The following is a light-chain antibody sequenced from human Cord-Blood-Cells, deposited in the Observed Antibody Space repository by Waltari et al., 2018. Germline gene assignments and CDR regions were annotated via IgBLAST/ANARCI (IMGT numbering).Light chain of an antibody. V-gene: IGKV2-28*01. CDR2: FGS. J-gene: IGKJ2*03. Sequence: DIVMTQSPLSLPVTPAEPASISCRSSQSPLHSNGNNYLDWYLQKPGQSPQLLIYFGSNRVPGVPDRFTGSGSGTDVTLKISIVEAEDVGLYYCMKAIHALYSFGQWTTLEIK. CDR1: QSPLHSNGNNY. CDR3: MKAIHALYS.